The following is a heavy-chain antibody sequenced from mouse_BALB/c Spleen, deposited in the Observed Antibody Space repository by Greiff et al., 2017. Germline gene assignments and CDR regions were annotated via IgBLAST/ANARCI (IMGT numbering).Heavy chain of an antibody. Sequence: ESGPELVKPGASVKMSCKASGYTFTDYVISWVKQRTGQGLEWIGEIYPGSGSTYYNEKFKGKATLTADKSSNTAYMQLSSLTSEDSAVYYCARSTMITTFAYWGQGTLVTVSA. J-gene: IGHJ3*01. CDR2: IYPGSGST. CDR1: GYTFTDYV. D-gene: IGHD2-4*01. V-gene: IGHV1-77*01. CDR3: ARSTMITTFAY.